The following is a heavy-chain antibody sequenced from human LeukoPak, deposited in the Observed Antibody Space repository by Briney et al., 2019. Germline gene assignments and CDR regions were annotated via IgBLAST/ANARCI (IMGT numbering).Heavy chain of an antibody. D-gene: IGHD1-14*01. V-gene: IGHV3-64D*06. J-gene: IGHJ4*01. CDR2: IGSDGDST. CDR3: VSPVFINY. CDR1: GFTFSSFG. Sequence: GGSLRLSCSASGFTFSSFGMHWVRQAPGKGLEHVSTIGSDGDSTYYADSVKDRFTISRDNSKNALYLQMTSLRPEDSAVYYCVSPVFINYWGQGTLVTVSS.